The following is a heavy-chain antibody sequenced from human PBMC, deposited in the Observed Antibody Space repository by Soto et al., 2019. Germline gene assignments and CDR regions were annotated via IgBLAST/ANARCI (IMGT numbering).Heavy chain of an antibody. J-gene: IGHJ4*02. CDR1: GFTFSSYV. CDR3: AKDAIAVAGTPYFDY. D-gene: IGHD6-19*01. V-gene: IGHV3-23*01. Sequence: GGSLRLSCAASGFTFSSYVMNWVRQAPGKGLEWVSTVSGTGDNTYYADSVRGRFTISRDNSKNTLYLQMNSLRAEDTAVYYCAKDAIAVAGTPYFDYWGQGTWSPSPQ. CDR2: VSGTGDNT.